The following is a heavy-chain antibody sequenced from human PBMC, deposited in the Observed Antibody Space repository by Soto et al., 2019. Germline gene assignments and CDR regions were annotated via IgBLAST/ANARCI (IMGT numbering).Heavy chain of an antibody. CDR3: AGPGVAAAGKPDYYYYYYMDV. D-gene: IGHD6-13*01. Sequence: GASVKVSCKSPGGTFSSYTISWVRQAPGKGLEWMGRIIPILGIANYAQKFQGRVTITADKSTSTAYMELSSLRSEDTAVYYCAGPGVAAAGKPDYYYYYYMDVWGKGTTVTVSS. V-gene: IGHV1-69*02. CDR2: IIPILGIA. CDR1: GGTFSSYT. J-gene: IGHJ6*03.